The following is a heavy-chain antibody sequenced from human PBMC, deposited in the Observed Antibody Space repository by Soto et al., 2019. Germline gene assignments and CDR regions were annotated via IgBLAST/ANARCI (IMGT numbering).Heavy chain of an antibody. J-gene: IGHJ5*02. CDR3: VSSCSGGSCLNNWFDP. CDR2: IIPIFGTA. V-gene: IGHV1-69*01. D-gene: IGHD2-15*01. CDR1: GGTFSSYA. Sequence: QVQLVQSGAEVKKPGSSVKVSCKASGGTFSSYAISWVRQAPGQGLEWMGGIIPIFGTANYAQKFQGRVTITADESTSTAYMELSSLRSEDTAVYYCVSSCSGGSCLNNWFDPWGQGTLVTVSS.